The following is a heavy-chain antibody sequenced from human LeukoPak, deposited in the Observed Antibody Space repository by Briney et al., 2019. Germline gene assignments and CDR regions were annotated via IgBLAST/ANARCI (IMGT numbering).Heavy chain of an antibody. V-gene: IGHV3-23*01. J-gene: IGHJ4*02. D-gene: IGHD5-24*01. CDR1: GFTFSSYA. Sequence: GGSLRLSCTASGFTFSSYAMSWVRQAPGKGLERVSGISSSGAGTYYADSVKGRFTISRDNSKNTLFLQMNTLRAEDTAVYYCAKVEKMATIYAYFDYWGQGALVTVSS. CDR2: ISSSGAGT. CDR3: AKVEKMATIYAYFDY.